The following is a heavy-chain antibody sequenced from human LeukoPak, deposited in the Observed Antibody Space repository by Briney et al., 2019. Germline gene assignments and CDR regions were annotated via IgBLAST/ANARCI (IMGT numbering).Heavy chain of an antibody. CDR1: GYTFTSYD. J-gene: IGHJ4*02. CDR3: ARPRASSSWSDEFGY. Sequence: ASVKVSCKASGYTFTSYDINWVRQATGQGLEWMGWMNPNSGNTGCAQKFQGRVTMTRNTSISTAYMELSSLRSEDTAVYYCARPRASSSWSDEFGYWGQGTLVTVSS. CDR2: MNPNSGNT. V-gene: IGHV1-8*01. D-gene: IGHD6-13*01.